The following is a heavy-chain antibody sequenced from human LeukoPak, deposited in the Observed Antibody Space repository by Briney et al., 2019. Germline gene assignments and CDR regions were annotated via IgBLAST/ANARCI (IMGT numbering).Heavy chain of an antibody. J-gene: IGHJ5*02. CDR2: ISYDGSNK. D-gene: IGHD4-17*01. CDR1: GFTFSSYG. Sequence: GGSLRLSCAASGFTFSSYGMHWGRQAPGKGLEWVAVISYDGSNKYYADSVKGRFTISRDNSKNTLYLQMNSLRAEDTAVYYCAKDDQHYGDYPGWFDPWGQGTLVTVSS. CDR3: AKDDQHYGDYPGWFDP. V-gene: IGHV3-30*18.